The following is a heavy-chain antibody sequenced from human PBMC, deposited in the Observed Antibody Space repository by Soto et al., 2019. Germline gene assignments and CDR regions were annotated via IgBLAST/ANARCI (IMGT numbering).Heavy chain of an antibody. CDR3: ARTYGDYGDYDYYRDV. D-gene: IGHD4-17*01. CDR1: GGSISSYY. V-gene: IGHV4-59*01. Sequence: QVQLQESGPGLVKPSETLSLTCTVSGGSISSYYWSWIRPPPGKGLEWIGYIYYSGSTNYNPSLKSRVTRSVDTAKNQCALKRSSVTAADTAVYYCARTYGDYGDYDYYRDVWGKGTTVTVSS. CDR2: IYYSGST. J-gene: IGHJ6*03.